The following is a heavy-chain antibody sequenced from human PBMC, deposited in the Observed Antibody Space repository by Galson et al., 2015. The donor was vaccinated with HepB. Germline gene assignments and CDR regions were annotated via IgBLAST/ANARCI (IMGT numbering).Heavy chain of an antibody. CDR2: IYPADSDT. D-gene: IGHD1-1*01. Sequence: QSGAEVKKPGESLKISCQGSGYTFSTYWIGWVRQVPGKGMEWMGLIYPADSDTTHSPSFQGQATISIDKSINTAYLQWSSLKASDTAMYYCARVGQTGPPDVEAFDIWGQGTMVTVSS. CDR3: ARVGQTGPPDVEAFDI. CDR1: GYTFSTYW. J-gene: IGHJ3*02. V-gene: IGHV5-51*03.